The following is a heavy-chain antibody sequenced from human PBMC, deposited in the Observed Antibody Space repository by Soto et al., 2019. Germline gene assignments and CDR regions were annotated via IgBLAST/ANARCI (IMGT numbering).Heavy chain of an antibody. CDR2: ISGRGGGA. V-gene: IGHV3-23*01. CDR3: TKGNSRYTNYDFLSPIDS. CDR1: GFNFRGFG. Sequence: GGSLRLSCTASGFNFRGFGMSWVRQVPGRGLEWVSSISGRGGGAYYAESVRGRFIISRQNSKDTLYLQMNSLKAADTDVYYCTKGNSRYTNYDFLSPIDSWGQGILVTVSS. D-gene: IGHD3-3*01. J-gene: IGHJ5*01.